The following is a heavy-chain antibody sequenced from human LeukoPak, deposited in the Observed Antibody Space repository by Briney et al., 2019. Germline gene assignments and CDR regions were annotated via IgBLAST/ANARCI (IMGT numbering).Heavy chain of an antibody. CDR2: INTDGSST. J-gene: IGHJ6*03. CDR3: ARGRHLYSYAYDYYMDV. V-gene: IGHV3-74*01. Sequence: GGSLRLSCAASGFTFSNYWMHWVRQAPGKGLVWVSRINTDGSSTNYADSVKGRFTISRDNAKNTLYLQVDSLRAEDTAVYYCARGRHLYSYAYDYYMDVWGKGTTVTISS. D-gene: IGHD5-18*01. CDR1: GFTFSNYW.